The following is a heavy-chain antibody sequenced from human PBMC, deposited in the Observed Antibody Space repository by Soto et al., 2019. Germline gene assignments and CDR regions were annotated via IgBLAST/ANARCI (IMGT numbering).Heavy chain of an antibody. V-gene: IGHV3-33*01. D-gene: IGHD6-13*01. CDR1: GFTFSSYG. CDR3: AIGGSSSWYRPFDY. J-gene: IGHJ4*02. CDR2: IWYDGSNK. Sequence: QVQLVESGGGVVQPGRSLRLSCAASGFTFSSYGMHWVRQAPGKGLEWVAVIWYDGSNKYYADYVKGRFTISRDNSKNPVYLQMNWLRAEDTAVYYCAIGGSSSWYRPFDYWGQGTLVTVSS.